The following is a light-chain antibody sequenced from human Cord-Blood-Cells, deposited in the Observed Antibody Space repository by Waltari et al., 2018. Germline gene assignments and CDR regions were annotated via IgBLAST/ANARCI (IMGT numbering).Light chain of an antibody. CDR2: AAS. V-gene: IGKV1-9*01. Sequence: DIQLTTPPSFLSASVRVRVTITCRAIQGISSYLAWYQHKPGKAPKLLIYAASTLQSGVPSRFSGSGSGTEFTLTISSLQPEAFATYYGQQLNSYPLTFGGVTKVEIK. CDR1: QGISSY. J-gene: IGKJ4*01. CDR3: QQLNSYPLT.